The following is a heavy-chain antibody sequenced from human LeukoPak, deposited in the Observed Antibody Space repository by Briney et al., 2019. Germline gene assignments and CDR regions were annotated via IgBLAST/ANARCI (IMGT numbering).Heavy chain of an antibody. V-gene: IGHV3-23*01. CDR3: AKRGVVIRVILVGFHKEAYYFES. Sequence: GGSLRLSCAVSGITLSNNGMSWFRQAPGKGLEWVAGIRDSGGNTKYADSVKGRFTISRDNPKNTLYLQMNSLRAEDTAVYFCAKRGVVIRVILVGFHKEAYYFESWGQGALVTVSS. D-gene: IGHD3/OR15-3a*01. J-gene: IGHJ4*02. CDR2: IRDSGGNT. CDR1: GITLSNNG.